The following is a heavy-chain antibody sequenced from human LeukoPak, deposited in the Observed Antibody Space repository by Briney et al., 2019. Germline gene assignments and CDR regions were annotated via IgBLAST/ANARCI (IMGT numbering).Heavy chain of an antibody. V-gene: IGHV3-7*01. CDR3: AKAGYGSGSSSFDQ. D-gene: IGHD3-10*01. Sequence: GGSLRLSSAPSGFTSSDDWMSWVRQAPGKGLEWVANIKQDGSEKYYVDSVKGRFTISRDSAKNSLHLQMNTLRAEDTAVYYWAKAGYGSGSSSFDQWGQGTLVTVSS. CDR2: IKQDGSEK. J-gene: IGHJ4*02. CDR1: GFTSSDDW.